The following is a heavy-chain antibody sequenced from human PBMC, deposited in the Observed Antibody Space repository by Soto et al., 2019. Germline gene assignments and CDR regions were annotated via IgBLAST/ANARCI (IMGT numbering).Heavy chain of an antibody. CDR3: AREDSQYDYFDY. D-gene: IGHD2-15*01. V-gene: IGHV4-4*02. Sequence: SETLSLTCAVSGGSISSSYWWSWVRQPPGKGLEWIGEIYHSGSTNYNTSLKSRVTISVDKSKNQFSLKVTSVTAADTAVYYCAREDSQYDYFDYWGQGTLVTVSS. J-gene: IGHJ4*02. CDR2: IYHSGST. CDR1: GGSISSSYW.